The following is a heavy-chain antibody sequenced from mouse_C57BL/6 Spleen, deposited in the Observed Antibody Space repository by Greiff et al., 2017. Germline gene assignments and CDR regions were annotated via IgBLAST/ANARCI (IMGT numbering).Heavy chain of an antibody. V-gene: IGHV1-74*01. D-gene: IGHD2-13*01. J-gene: IGHJ2*01. CDR3: VRRRRGPDYFDY. CDR2: IHPSDSDT. Sequence: QVQLQQPGAELVKPGASVKVSCKASGYTFTSYWMPWVKQRPGQGLEWIGRIHPSDSDTNYNQQFKGKATLPLDKSSSTAYMQLSSLTSEDAAVYYWVRRRRGPDYFDYWGQGATLTVSA. CDR1: GYTFTSYW.